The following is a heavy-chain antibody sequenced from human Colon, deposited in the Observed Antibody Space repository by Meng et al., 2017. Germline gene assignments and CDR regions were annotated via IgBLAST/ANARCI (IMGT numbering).Heavy chain of an antibody. CDR3: AQKGDFDN. V-gene: IGHV3-30*03. CDR2: ITSDGSHK. CDR1: GFTFNYYG. J-gene: IGHJ4*02. Sequence: QVQLVESGGGVVQPGGSLRLPCAASGFTFNYYGMQWVRQAPGKGLEWVSIITSDGSHKYYGDSVKGRFTISRDNSKNTMYLQMNSLRPEDTAVYYCAQKGDFDNWGQGTLVTVSS.